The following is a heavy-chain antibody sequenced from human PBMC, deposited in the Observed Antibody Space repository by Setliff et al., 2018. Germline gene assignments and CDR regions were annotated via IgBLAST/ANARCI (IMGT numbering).Heavy chain of an antibody. Sequence: SETLSLTCTVSGDSISTGINYWSWIRQPAGKGLEWIGHIDRSGNTNFNPSLKSRVTISGDRSKNQFSLELSSVTAADTAVYYCARRDSTGYYGYSFDFWGQGTLVTVSS. CDR3: ARRDSTGYYGYSFDF. V-gene: IGHV4-61*09. D-gene: IGHD3-22*01. CDR1: GDSISTGINY. CDR2: IDRSGNT. J-gene: IGHJ4*02.